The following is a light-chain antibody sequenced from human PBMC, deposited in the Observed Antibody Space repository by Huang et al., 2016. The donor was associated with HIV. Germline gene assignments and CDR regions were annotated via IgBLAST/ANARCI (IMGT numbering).Light chain of an antibody. J-gene: IGKJ4*01. Sequence: EIVMTQSPATLSLSPGERATLSCRANKSVNTNLALYQQRFGQAPRLLIYGSSNRASGIPARFSGSGSGTDFTLTISSLQSEDVALYFCQQYNNWLLSFGGGTKVDI. CDR2: GSS. V-gene: IGKV3-15*01. CDR1: KSVNTN. CDR3: QQYNNWLLS.